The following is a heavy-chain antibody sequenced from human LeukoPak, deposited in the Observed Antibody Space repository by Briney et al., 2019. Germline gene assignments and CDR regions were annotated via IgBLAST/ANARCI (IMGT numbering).Heavy chain of an antibody. CDR3: ATRAYCSGGSCYNFDY. CDR1: GGTFSSYA. Sequence: SVKVSCKASGGTFSSYAISWVRQAPGQGLEWMGGIIPIFGTANYAQKFQGRVTVTADKSTSTAYMELSSLRSEDTAVYYCATRAYCSGGSCYNFDYWGQGTLVTVSS. J-gene: IGHJ4*02. CDR2: IIPIFGTA. V-gene: IGHV1-69*06. D-gene: IGHD2-15*01.